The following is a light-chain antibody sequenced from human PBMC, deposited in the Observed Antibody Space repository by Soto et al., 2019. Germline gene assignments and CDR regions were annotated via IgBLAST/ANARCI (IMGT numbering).Light chain of an antibody. Sequence: EIVLTQSPATLSLSRGERATLSCRASQSVSSYLAWYQQKPGQAPRLLIYDASNRATGIPARFSGSGSGTDFTLTISSLEPEDCAVYYCQQRSNWPLTFGGGTKVEIK. CDR2: DAS. CDR1: QSVSSY. CDR3: QQRSNWPLT. J-gene: IGKJ4*01. V-gene: IGKV3-11*01.